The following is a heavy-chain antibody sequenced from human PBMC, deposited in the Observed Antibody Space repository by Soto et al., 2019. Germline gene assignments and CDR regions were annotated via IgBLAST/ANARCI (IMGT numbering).Heavy chain of an antibody. D-gene: IGHD5-18*01. CDR2: IIPIFGTA. V-gene: IGHV1-69*13. CDR3: ARGPRGYSYSHYSDY. J-gene: IGHJ4*02. CDR1: GRTFSSYA. Sequence: SVKVSCKASGRTFSSYAINWVRQAPGQGLEWMGGIIPIFGTANYAQKSQGRVTITADESKSTAYMELSGLRSEDTVVYYCARGPRGYSYSHYSDYWGQGTLVTVSS.